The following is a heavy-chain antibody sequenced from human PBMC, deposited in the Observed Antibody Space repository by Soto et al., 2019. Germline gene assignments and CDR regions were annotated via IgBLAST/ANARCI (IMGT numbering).Heavy chain of an antibody. Sequence: QVQLVESGGGVVQPERSLRLSCAAAGFTFSRQAMHWVRQAPGRGLEWVAVIWYHGVDKYYADSVKGRFTISRDNPNSTLYLQMDSLRVEDTAVYYCAKGRRVGISSPLDLWGQGTLVTVSS. CDR2: IWYHGVDK. D-gene: IGHD2-2*01. J-gene: IGHJ5*02. CDR3: AKGRRVGISSPLDL. CDR1: GFTFSRQA. V-gene: IGHV3-33*06.